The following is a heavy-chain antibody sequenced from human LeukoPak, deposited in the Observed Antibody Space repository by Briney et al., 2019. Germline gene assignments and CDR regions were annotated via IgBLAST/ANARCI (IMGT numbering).Heavy chain of an antibody. CDR3: ARDRIAAAGYYYYYYMDV. CDR2: IYHSGST. Sequence: SETLSLTCTVSGGSISSGYYWGWIRQPPGKGLEWIGSIYHSGSTYCNPSLKSRVTISVDTSKNQFSLKLSSVTAADTAVYYCARDRIAAAGYYYYYYMDVWGKGTTVTVSS. J-gene: IGHJ6*03. CDR1: GGSISSGYY. V-gene: IGHV4-38-2*02. D-gene: IGHD6-13*01.